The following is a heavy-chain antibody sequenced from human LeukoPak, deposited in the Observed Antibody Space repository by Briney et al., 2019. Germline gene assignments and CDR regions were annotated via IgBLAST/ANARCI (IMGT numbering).Heavy chain of an antibody. J-gene: IGHJ3*02. CDR2: ISSSSSYI. Sequence: GGSLRLSCAASGFTFSSYSMNWVRQAPGKGLEWVSSISSSSSYIYYADSVKGRFTISRDNAKNSLYLQMNSLRAEDTAVYYCARGRMWGLLRDDAFDIWGQGTMVTVSS. D-gene: IGHD1-26*01. V-gene: IGHV3-21*01. CDR1: GFTFSSYS. CDR3: ARGRMWGLLRDDAFDI.